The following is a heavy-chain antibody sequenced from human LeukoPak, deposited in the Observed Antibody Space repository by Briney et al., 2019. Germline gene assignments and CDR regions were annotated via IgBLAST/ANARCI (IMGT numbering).Heavy chain of an antibody. CDR3: ARVNDYGDYFLIADPTSYYFDY. CDR2: ISSDGDSI. J-gene: IGHJ4*02. CDR1: GFTFSSYW. D-gene: IGHD4-17*01. Sequence: GGSLRLSCAASGFTFSSYWMHWVRQAPGEGLVWVSRISSDGDSITYAASVKGRFTISRDNAKRMLYLQMNSLRLEDTAVYYCARVNDYGDYFLIADPTSYYFDYWGQGTLVTVSS. V-gene: IGHV3-74*03.